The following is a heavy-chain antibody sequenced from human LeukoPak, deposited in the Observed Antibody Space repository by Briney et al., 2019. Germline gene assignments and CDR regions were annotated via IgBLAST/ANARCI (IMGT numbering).Heavy chain of an antibody. J-gene: IGHJ4*02. D-gene: IGHD3-22*01. V-gene: IGHV3-23*01. Sequence: GGSLRLSCAASGFTFSSYAMSWVRQAPGEGLEWVSAISGSGGSTYYADSVKGRFTISRDNSKNTLYLQMNSLRAEDTAVYYCAKDYYDSSGYPPNWGQGTLVTVSS. CDR1: GFTFSSYA. CDR2: ISGSGGST. CDR3: AKDYYDSSGYPPN.